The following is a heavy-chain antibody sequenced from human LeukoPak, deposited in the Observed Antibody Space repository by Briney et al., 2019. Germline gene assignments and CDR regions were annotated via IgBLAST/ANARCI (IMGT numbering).Heavy chain of an antibody. J-gene: IGHJ4*02. V-gene: IGHV3-30*18. D-gene: IGHD3-9*01. CDR2: ISYDGSNK. CDR3: AKSGPYYDIAY. CDR1: GFTFSSYG. Sequence: ESGGGVVQPGRSLRLSCAASGFTFSSYGMHWVRQAPGKGLEWVAVISYDGSNKYYADSVKGRFTISRDNSESTLYLQMDSLRPEDTAMYYCAKSGPYYDIAYWGQGTLVTVSS.